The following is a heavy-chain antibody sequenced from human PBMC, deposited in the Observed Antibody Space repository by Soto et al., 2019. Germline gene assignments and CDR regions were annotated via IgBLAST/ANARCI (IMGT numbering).Heavy chain of an antibody. CDR3: ARDTPPGYSYGPYGMDV. Sequence: PSVKGSCKASGYTFTSYYIHWVRQAPGQRLEWKGIINPSGGSTSYAQKFQGRVTMTRDTSTSTVYMELSSLRSEDTAVYYCARDTPPGYSYGPYGMDVWGQGTTVTVSS. V-gene: IGHV1-46*01. J-gene: IGHJ6*02. CDR1: GYTFTSYY. CDR2: INPSGGST. D-gene: IGHD5-18*01.